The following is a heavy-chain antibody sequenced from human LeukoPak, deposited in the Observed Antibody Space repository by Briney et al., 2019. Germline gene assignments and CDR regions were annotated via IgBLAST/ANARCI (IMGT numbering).Heavy chain of an antibody. CDR2: ISNDGDT. J-gene: IGHJ6*03. CDR3: AKDSSSGPYYYYMDV. V-gene: IGHV3-53*05. Sequence: SGGSLRLSCAASGFTVSSNYMSWVRQGPGKGLECVSVISNDGDTYYADSVKGRFTISRDTSKNTVSLQMNSLRAEDMALYYCAKDSSSGPYYYYMDVWGKGTTVTVSS. D-gene: IGHD6-19*01. CDR1: GFTVSSNY.